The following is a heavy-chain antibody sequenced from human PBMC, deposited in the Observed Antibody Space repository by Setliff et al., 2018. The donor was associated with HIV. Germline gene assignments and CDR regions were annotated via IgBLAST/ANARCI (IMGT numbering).Heavy chain of an antibody. CDR1: GSSISSSNW. CDR2: IYHSGST. CDR3: ARDYDTSGYFSGY. D-gene: IGHD3-22*01. Sequence: PSETLSLTCAVSGSSISSSNWWSWVRQPPGKGLEWIGEIYHSGSTNYNPSLKSRVTISVDKSKNQFSLKLSSVTAADTAVYYCARDYDTSGYFSGYWGQGTLVTVSS. J-gene: IGHJ4*02. V-gene: IGHV4-4*02.